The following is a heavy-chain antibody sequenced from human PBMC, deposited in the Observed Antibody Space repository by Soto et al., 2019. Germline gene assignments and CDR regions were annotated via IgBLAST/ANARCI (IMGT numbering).Heavy chain of an antibody. Sequence: TLSLTCTVSGGSISSGGYYWSWIRQHPGKGLEWIGYIYYSGSTYYNPSLKSRVTISVGTSKNQFSLKLSSVTAADTAVYYCARVSPMIVVVPWGQGTLVTVSS. J-gene: IGHJ5*02. CDR2: IYYSGST. V-gene: IGHV4-31*03. CDR1: GGSISSGGYY. CDR3: ARVSPMIVVVP. D-gene: IGHD3-22*01.